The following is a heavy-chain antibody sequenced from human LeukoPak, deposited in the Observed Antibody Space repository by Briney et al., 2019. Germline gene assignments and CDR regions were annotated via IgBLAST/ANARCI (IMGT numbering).Heavy chain of an antibody. Sequence: GGSLRLSCAASGFTFSNYWMTWVRQAPGKGLEWVANINQHGSEKYYVDSVKGRFTISRDNAKNSLSLQTNSLRAEDTAVYYCARAAIAAARIYYYMDVWGKGTTVTVSS. V-gene: IGHV3-7*01. CDR2: INQHGSEK. J-gene: IGHJ6*03. CDR3: ARAAIAAARIYYYMDV. CDR1: GFTFSNYW. D-gene: IGHD6-13*01.